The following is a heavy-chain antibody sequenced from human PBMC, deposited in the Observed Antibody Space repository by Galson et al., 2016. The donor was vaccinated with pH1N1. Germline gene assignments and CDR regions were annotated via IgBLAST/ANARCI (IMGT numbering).Heavy chain of an antibody. V-gene: IGHV3-7*01. CDR1: GFSFSDYW. CDR2: IKQDGSEI. J-gene: IGHJ4*02. D-gene: IGHD1-26*01. CDR3: VRAIGGAASY. Sequence: SLRLSCAASGFSFSDYWISWVRQAPGKGLEWVANIKQDGSEIYYVDSVKGRCTISRDNAKNSVSLQMNSLRFEDTGVYYCVRAIGGAASYWGQGTLVTVSS.